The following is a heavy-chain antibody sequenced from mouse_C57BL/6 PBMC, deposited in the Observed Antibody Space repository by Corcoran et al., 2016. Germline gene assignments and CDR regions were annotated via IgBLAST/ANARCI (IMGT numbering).Heavy chain of an antibody. CDR3: AREGDSSGLLFAY. Sequence: QIQLVQSGPELKKPGETVKISCKASGYTFTTYGMSWVKQAPGKGLKWMGWINTYSGVPTYADDFKGRFAFSLETSASTAYLQINNLKNEDTATYFCAREGDSSGLLFAYWGQGTLVTVSA. J-gene: IGHJ3*01. D-gene: IGHD3-2*02. V-gene: IGHV9-3*01. CDR2: INTYSGVP. CDR1: GYTFTTYG.